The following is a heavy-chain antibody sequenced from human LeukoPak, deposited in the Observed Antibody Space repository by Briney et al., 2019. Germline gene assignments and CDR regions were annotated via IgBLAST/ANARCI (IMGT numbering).Heavy chain of an antibody. J-gene: IGHJ5*02. V-gene: IGHV3-11*01. CDR3: AKNYRSAYNWFDP. CDR2: ISRSGSTI. Sequence: GGSLRLSCAASGFTFSAYYMTWIRQAPGKGLEWVSYISRSGSTIYYADSVKGRFTISRDNSKNTLYLQMNSLRAEDTAVYYCAKNYRSAYNWFDPWGQGTLVTVSS. CDR1: GFTFSAYY. D-gene: IGHD1-7*01.